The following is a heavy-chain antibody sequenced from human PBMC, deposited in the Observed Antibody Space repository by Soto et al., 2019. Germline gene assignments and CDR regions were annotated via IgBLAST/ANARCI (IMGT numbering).Heavy chain of an antibody. CDR2: MDPRQSYG. D-gene: IGHD6-19*01. Sequence: LGVSLKISCKTLCYTFTLYWISWVRQRPGKGVEGMGRMDPRQSYGNYNPSFEGHVTISVERSTTTVSMQWGRLEASDTGIYYCARRGPVAGSGLGFYFGMDAWGQGTTVTVSS. J-gene: IGHJ6*02. CDR3: ARRGPVAGSGLGFYFGMDA. V-gene: IGHV5-10-1*01. CDR1: CYTFTLYW.